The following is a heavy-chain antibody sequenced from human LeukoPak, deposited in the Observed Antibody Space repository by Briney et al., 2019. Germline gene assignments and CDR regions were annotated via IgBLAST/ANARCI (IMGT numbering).Heavy chain of an antibody. Sequence: PSETLSLTCTVSGYSINSGYYWGWIRQPPGKGLEWIGSISHSGATYYNPSLQSRVTISIDTSKNQFSLKLSSVTAADTAVYYCARSQQLAMYGAFDIWGQGTMVTVSS. J-gene: IGHJ3*02. CDR3: ARSQQLAMYGAFDI. CDR2: ISHSGAT. V-gene: IGHV4-38-2*02. D-gene: IGHD6-13*01. CDR1: GYSINSGYY.